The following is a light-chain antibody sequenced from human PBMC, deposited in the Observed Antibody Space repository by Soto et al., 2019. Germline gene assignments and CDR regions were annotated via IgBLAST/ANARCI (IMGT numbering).Light chain of an antibody. V-gene: IGLV1-40*01. CDR1: SSNIGAGYD. Sequence: QSVLTQPPSVSGAPGQRVTICCSGSSSNIGAGYDVHWYQQVTGTAPKLLIYVNNNRPSGVPDRFSGSKSGTSASLVITGLQAEDEADYYCQSYDSSLSASVFGGGTKVTVL. J-gene: IGLJ3*02. CDR2: VNN. CDR3: QSYDSSLSASV.